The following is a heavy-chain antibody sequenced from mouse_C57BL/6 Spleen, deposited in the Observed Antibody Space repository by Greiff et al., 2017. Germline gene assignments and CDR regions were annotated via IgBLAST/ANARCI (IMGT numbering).Heavy chain of an antibody. Sequence: EVKLMESGGDLVKPGGSLKLSCAASGFTFSSYGMSWVRQTPDKRLEWVATISSGGSYTYYPDSVKGRFTISRDNAKNTLYLQMSSLKSEDTAMYYCARHAPSQAPFAYWGQGTLVTVSA. CDR1: GFTFSSYG. CDR3: ARHAPSQAPFAY. D-gene: IGHD3-2*02. CDR2: ISSGGSYT. J-gene: IGHJ3*01. V-gene: IGHV5-6*01.